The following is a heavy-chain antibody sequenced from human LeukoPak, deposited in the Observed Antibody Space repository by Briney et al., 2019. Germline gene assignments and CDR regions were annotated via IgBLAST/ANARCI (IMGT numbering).Heavy chain of an antibody. V-gene: IGHV1-18*01. D-gene: IGHD1-26*01. CDR2: ISAYNGNT. CDR1: GYTFTSYG. J-gene: IGHJ5*02. Sequence: ASVKVSCKASGYTFTSYGISWVRQAPGQGLEWMGGISAYNGNTNYAQKLQGRVTMTTDTSTSTAYMELRSLRSDDTAVHYCARGRRSGSYYNWFDPWGQGTLVTVSS. CDR3: ARGRRSGSYYNWFDP.